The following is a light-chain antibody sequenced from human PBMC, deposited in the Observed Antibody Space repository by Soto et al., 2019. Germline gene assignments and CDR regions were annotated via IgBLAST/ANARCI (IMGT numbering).Light chain of an antibody. CDR3: GTWDSSLSAVV. CDR2: DNE. CDR1: SSNIGSNY. Sequence: QAVVTQPPSVSAAPGQKVTISCSGSSSNIGSNYVCWYQQLPGTAPKFLIYDNERRPSGIPDRFSGSKSGTSATLGITELQTGDEADYYCGTWDSSLSAVVFGGGTKVTVL. J-gene: IGLJ2*01. V-gene: IGLV1-51*01.